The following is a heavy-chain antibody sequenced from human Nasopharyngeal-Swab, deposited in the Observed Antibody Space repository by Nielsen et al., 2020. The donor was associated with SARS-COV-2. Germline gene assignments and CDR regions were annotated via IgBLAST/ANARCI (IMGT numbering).Heavy chain of an antibody. J-gene: IGHJ4*02. V-gene: IGHV3-23*01. D-gene: IGHD1-26*01. CDR2: IGGSGGNT. Sequence: GESLKISCTVSGFAFGNYAMSWVRQAPGKGPEWVSGIGGSGGNTFVADSVKGRFTISRDNSKNTLYLQMSSLRVADTATYYCAKEGSIIVGTFFDSWGQGALVTVSS. CDR1: GFAFGNYA. CDR3: AKEGSIIVGTFFDS.